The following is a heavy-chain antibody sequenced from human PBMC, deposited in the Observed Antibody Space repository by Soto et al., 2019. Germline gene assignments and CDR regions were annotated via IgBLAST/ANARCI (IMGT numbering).Heavy chain of an antibody. CDR1: GFAFSGFE. CDR3: ARDPNYDFWSGYRNKEGTYGMDV. CDR2: ISSGASNM. D-gene: IGHD3-3*01. V-gene: IGHV3-48*03. J-gene: IGHJ6*02. Sequence: EEQLVESGGGLLQPGGSLRLSCAASGFAFSGFEMNWVRQAPGKGLEWVSYISSGASNMYYADSVKGRFTISRDNAQSSLYLQMNSLRVEDTAVYYCARDPNYDFWSGYRNKEGTYGMDVWGQGTTVTVSS.